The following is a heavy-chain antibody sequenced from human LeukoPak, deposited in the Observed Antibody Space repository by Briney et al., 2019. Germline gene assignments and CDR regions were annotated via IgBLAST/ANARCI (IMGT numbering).Heavy chain of an antibody. D-gene: IGHD5-18*01. Sequence: PSETLSLTCTVSTYSISSGYYWGWIRQPPGKGLEWIGNIYHNGNTYYNPSLKSRVTISVDTSKKQFSLKLRTATAAGTAVYYCARIEAVTRGYNHAYYFDYWGQGTLVTVSS. CDR2: IYHNGNT. V-gene: IGHV4-38-2*02. CDR1: TYSISSGYY. CDR3: ARIEAVTRGYNHAYYFDY. J-gene: IGHJ4*02.